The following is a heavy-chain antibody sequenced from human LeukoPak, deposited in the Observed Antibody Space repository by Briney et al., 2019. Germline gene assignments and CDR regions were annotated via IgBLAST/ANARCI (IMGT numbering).Heavy chain of an antibody. CDR1: GGSISSYY. V-gene: IGHV4-59*08. J-gene: IGHJ4*02. CDR3: ARQDDIVGANTVVH. D-gene: IGHD1-26*01. CDR2: IYYSGST. Sequence: PSETLSLTCTVSGGSISSYYWSWIRQPPGKGLEWIGYIYYSGSTNYNPSLKSRVAISVDTSNNQVSLKLRSVTAADTAVYYCARQDDIVGANTVVHWGQGILVTVSS.